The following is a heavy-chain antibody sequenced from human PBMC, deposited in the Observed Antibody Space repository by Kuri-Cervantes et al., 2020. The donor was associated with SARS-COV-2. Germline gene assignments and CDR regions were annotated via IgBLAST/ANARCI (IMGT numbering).Heavy chain of an antibody. CDR3: AKWGGYCSGGSCSLPFQH. CDR1: GYTFTSYG. J-gene: IGHJ1*01. CDR2: ISAYNGNT. Sequence: ASEKVSCKASGYTFTSYGISWVRQAPGQGLEWMGWISAYNGNTNYAQKLQGRVTMTTDTSTSTAYMELRSLRSDDTAVYYCAKWGGYCSGGSCSLPFQHWGQGTLVTVSS. V-gene: IGHV1-18*01. D-gene: IGHD2-15*01.